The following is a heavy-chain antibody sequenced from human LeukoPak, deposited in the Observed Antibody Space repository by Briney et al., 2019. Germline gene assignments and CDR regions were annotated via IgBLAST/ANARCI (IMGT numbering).Heavy chain of an antibody. CDR2: ISYDGSNK. D-gene: IGHD1-26*01. Sequence: SGGSLRLSCAASGFTFSSYAMHWVRQAPGKGLEWVAVISYDGSNKYYADSVKGRFTISRDNSKNTLYLQMNSLRAEDTAVYYCASSGSYRFDYWGQGTLVTVSS. CDR1: GFTFSSYA. J-gene: IGHJ4*02. CDR3: ASSGSYRFDY. V-gene: IGHV3-30-3*01.